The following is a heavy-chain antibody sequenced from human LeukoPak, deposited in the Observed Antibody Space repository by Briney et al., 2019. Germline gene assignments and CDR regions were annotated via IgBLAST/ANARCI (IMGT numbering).Heavy chain of an antibody. CDR1: GFTFISYW. Sequence: GGSLRLSCAASGFTFISYWMHWVRQAPGKGLVWVSRINTDGSSTSYADSVKGRFTISRDNAKNTLYLQMNSLRAEDTAVYYCARVGDCSGGSCFSYYYYYMDVWGKGTTVTVSS. J-gene: IGHJ6*03. CDR2: INTDGSST. D-gene: IGHD2-15*01. V-gene: IGHV3-74*01. CDR3: ARVGDCSGGSCFSYYYYYMDV.